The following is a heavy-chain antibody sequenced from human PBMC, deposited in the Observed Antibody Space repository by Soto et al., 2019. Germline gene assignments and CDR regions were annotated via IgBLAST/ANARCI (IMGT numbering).Heavy chain of an antibody. J-gene: IGHJ1*01. D-gene: IGHD3-22*01. CDR1: GFTVSSNY. CDR2: IYSGGST. V-gene: IGHV3-53*01. Sequence: EVQLVESGGGLIQPGGSLRLSCAASGFTVSSNYMSWVRQAPGKGLELVSVIYSGGSTYYADSVKCRFTISRDNSKNTLYLQMNSLRAEDTAVYYCARDRVESGYPEYFQHWGQGTLVTVSS. CDR3: ARDRVESGYPEYFQH.